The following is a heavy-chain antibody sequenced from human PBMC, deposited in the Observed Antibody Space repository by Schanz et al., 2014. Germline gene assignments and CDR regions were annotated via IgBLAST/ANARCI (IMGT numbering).Heavy chain of an antibody. CDR3: ARVHHYDPSGWGYFDY. J-gene: IGHJ4*02. Sequence: EVQLVESGGGLVQPGGSLRLSCAASGFTFSSYWMRWVRQAPGKGLEWVSVIYCDIGTNYADSVKDRFTVSRDNYKNTVYLQMKRLRAEDTAVYYCARVHHYDPSGWGYFDYWGQGALVTVSS. V-gene: IGHV3-66*01. D-gene: IGHD3-22*01. CDR1: GFTFSSYW. CDR2: IYCDIGT.